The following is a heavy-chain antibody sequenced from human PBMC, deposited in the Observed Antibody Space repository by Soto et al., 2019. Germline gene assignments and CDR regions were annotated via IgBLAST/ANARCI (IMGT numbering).Heavy chain of an antibody. D-gene: IGHD3-16*01. CDR2: IYYSGST. CDR3: ARSRGGYFDY. J-gene: IGHJ4*02. Sequence: SETLSLTCTVSGGSISSYYLSWIRQPPGKGLEWIGYIYYSGSTNYNPSLKSRVTISVDTSKNQFSLKLSSVTAADTAVYYCARSRGGYFDYWGQGTLVTVS. CDR1: GGSISSYY. V-gene: IGHV4-59*01.